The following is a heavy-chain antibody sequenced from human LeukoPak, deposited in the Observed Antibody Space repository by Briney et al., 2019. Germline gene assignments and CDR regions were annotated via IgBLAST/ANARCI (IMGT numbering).Heavy chain of an antibody. D-gene: IGHD6-6*01. CDR3: AREDQYSSSSGDY. CDR2: NYYSGST. J-gene: IGHJ4*02. CDR1: GGSISSGDYY. V-gene: IGHV4-30-4*08. Sequence: SETLSLTCTVSGGSISSGDYYWSWIRQPPGKGLEWIGYNYYSGSTYYNPSLKSRVTISVDTSKNQFSLKLSSVTAAATAVYYCAREDQYSSSSGDYWGQGTLVTVSS.